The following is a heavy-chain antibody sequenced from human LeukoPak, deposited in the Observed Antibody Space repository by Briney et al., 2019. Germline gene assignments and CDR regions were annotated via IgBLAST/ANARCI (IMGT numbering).Heavy chain of an antibody. CDR1: GGSISSGDYY. CDR3: ATLTGYSSGWFPRAFDY. CDR2: IYYSGST. J-gene: IGHJ4*02. D-gene: IGHD6-19*01. V-gene: IGHV4-30-4*08. Sequence: SQTLSLTCTVSGGSISSGDYYWSWIRQPPGKGLEWIGYIYYSGSTYYNPSLKSRVTISVDTSKNQFSLKLSSVTAADTAVYYCATLTGYSSGWFPRAFDYWGQGTLVTVSS.